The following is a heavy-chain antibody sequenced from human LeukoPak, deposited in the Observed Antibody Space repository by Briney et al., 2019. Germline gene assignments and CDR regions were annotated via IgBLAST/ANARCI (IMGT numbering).Heavy chain of an antibody. D-gene: IGHD2-2*01. CDR3: ARLSCSSTSCHGGNY. V-gene: IGHV3-11*04. J-gene: IGHJ4*02. Sequence: PGGSLRLSCAASGFTFSDYYMSWIRQAPETGLEWLSYTSPSGGTIYYTDSVKGRFTIFRDNAKNSLYLQMNSLRAEDTAVYYCARLSCSSTSCHGGNYWGQGTLVTVSS. CDR2: TSPSGGTI. CDR1: GFTFSDYY.